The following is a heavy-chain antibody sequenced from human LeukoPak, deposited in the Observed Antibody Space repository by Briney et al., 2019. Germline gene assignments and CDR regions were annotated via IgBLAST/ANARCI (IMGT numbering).Heavy chain of an antibody. D-gene: IGHD6-19*01. J-gene: IGHJ4*02. V-gene: IGHV3-11*01. Sequence: GESLRLSCAASGFTLSDYYMSWIRQAPGKVLEWVSYISSSGSTIYYADSVKGRFTISRDNAKNSLYLQMNSLRAEDTAVYYCARVSSGRHGVATFDYWGQGTLVTVSS. CDR3: ARVSSGRHGVATFDY. CDR2: ISSSGSTI. CDR1: GFTLSDYY.